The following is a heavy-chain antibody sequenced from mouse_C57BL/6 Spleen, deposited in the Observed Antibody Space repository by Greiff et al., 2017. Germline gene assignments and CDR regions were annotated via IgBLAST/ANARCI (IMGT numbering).Heavy chain of an antibody. CDR2: IDPSDSYS. CDR3: ARYGVTAEGDY. Sequence: QVQLQQPGAELVRPGTSVKLSCKASGYTFTSYWMHWVKQRPGQGLEWIGVIDPSDSYSNDNQKFEGKATVPVDTSSSTAYMQLSSLTSEDSAVYYCARYGVTAEGDYWGQGTTLTVSS. J-gene: IGHJ2*01. D-gene: IGHD1-2*01. CDR1: GYTFTSYW. V-gene: IGHV1-59*01.